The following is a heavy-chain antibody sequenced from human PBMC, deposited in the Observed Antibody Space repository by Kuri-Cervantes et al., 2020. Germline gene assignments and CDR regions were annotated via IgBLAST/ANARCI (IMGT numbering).Heavy chain of an antibody. J-gene: IGHJ3*02. V-gene: IGHV1-69*13. D-gene: IGHD3-3*01. CDR3: STDTMNTTDNAFGI. Sequence: SVNVSCKASGGTFSSYAISWVRQAPGQGLEWMGGIIPIFGTANYAQKFHGRVTITADESTSTAYMELSSLRSESTAVYYCSTDTMNTTDNAFGIWGQGTMVTVSS. CDR2: IIPIFGTA. CDR1: GGTFSSYA.